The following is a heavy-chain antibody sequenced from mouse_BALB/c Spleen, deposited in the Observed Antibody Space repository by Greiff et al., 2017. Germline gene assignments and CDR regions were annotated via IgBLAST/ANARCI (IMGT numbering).Heavy chain of an antibody. Sequence: QVQLQQSGAELVRPGTSVKIPCKASGYTFTNYWLGWVKQRPGHGLEWIGDIYPGGGYTNYNEKFKGKATLTADTSSSTAYMQLSSLTSEDSAVYFCARKDGYDWFAYWGQGTLVTVSA. J-gene: IGHJ3*01. CDR2: IYPGGGYT. CDR3: ARKDGYDWFAY. V-gene: IGHV1-63*02. CDR1: GYTFTNYW. D-gene: IGHD2-2*01.